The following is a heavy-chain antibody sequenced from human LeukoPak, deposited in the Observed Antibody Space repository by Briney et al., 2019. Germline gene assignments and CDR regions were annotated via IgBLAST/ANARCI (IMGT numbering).Heavy chain of an antibody. J-gene: IGHJ4*02. CDR2: ISSSSSYV. V-gene: IGHV3-21*04. Sequence: GGSLRLSCAASGFTFSSYSMNWVRQAPGKGLEWVSSISSSSSYVYYADSVKGRFTISRDNAKNSLYLQMNSLRAEDTAVYYCARGQDDYYGGLDYWGQGTLVTVSS. CDR3: ARGQDDYYGGLDY. D-gene: IGHD3-10*01. CDR1: GFTFSSYS.